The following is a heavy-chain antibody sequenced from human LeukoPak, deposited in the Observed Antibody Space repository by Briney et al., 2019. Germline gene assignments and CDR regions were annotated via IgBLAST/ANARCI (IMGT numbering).Heavy chain of an antibody. Sequence: GGSLRPSCAASGFTFSSYAMSWVRQTPGKGLEWVSTLSGSGASTFYADSVKGRFTISRDKSKNTLYLQMNSLRAEDTALYYCAKGCGGNCYSSFDCWGQGALVTVSS. D-gene: IGHD2-21*02. CDR1: GFTFSSYA. J-gene: IGHJ4*02. CDR2: LSGSGAST. CDR3: AKGCGGNCYSSFDC. V-gene: IGHV3-23*01.